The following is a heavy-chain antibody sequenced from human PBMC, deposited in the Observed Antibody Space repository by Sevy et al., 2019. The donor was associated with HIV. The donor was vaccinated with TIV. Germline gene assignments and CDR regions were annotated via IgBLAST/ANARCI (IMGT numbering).Heavy chain of an antibody. CDR1: GFTFSSYG. Sequence: GGSLRLSCAASGFTFSSYGTHWVRQAPGKGLEWVAVISYDGSNKYYADSVKGRFTISRDNSKNTLYLQMNSLRAEDTAVYYCAKLGIVGATKAHYFDYWGQGTLVTVSS. V-gene: IGHV3-30*18. CDR3: AKLGIVGATKAHYFDY. J-gene: IGHJ4*02. CDR2: ISYDGSNK. D-gene: IGHD1-26*01.